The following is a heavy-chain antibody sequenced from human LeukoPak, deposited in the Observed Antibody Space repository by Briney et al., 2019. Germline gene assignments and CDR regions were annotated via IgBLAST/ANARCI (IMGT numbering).Heavy chain of an antibody. Sequence: GGSLRLSCAASGFTFSSYGMHWVRQAPGKGLEWVSVISYDGSNKYYADSVRGRFTISRDNSKNTLYLQMNSLRAEDTAVYYCAATFGVVIRYYYGMDVWGQGTTVTVSS. CDR1: GFTFSSYG. CDR3: AATFGVVIRYYYGMDV. V-gene: IGHV3-30*03. J-gene: IGHJ6*02. D-gene: IGHD3-3*01. CDR2: ISYDGSNK.